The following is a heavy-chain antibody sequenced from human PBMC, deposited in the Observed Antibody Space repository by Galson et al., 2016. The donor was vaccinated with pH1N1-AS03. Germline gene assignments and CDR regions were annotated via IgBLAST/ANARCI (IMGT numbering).Heavy chain of an antibody. Sequence: SLRLSCAASGFPFGIYGMHWVRQAPGKGLEWVAVIWYGGNNQYYSDSVRGRFTISRDNSRNTLFLQMNHLRDEDTAIYYCPRDLACSSITCCLAFDPWGQGTLVSVSS. J-gene: IGHJ5*02. CDR2: IWYGGNNQ. CDR1: GFPFGIYG. V-gene: IGHV3-33*01. CDR3: PRDLACSSITCCLAFDP. D-gene: IGHD2-2*01.